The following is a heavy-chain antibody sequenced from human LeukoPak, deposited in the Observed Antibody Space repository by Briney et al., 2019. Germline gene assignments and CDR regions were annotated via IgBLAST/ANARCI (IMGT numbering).Heavy chain of an antibody. J-gene: IGHJ4*02. V-gene: IGHV4-38-2*02. D-gene: IGHD3-3*01. CDR1: GYSISSGYY. CDR3: ARDVGSKYDFWSGYYYIGQPIFDY. CDR2: VYHSGRT. Sequence: SETLSLTCTVSGYSISSGYYWGWIRQPPGKGLEWIGSVYHSGRTYYNPSLKSRVTISVDTSKNQFSLKLSSVTAADTAVYYCARDVGSKYDFWSGYYYIGQPIFDYWGQGTLVTVSS.